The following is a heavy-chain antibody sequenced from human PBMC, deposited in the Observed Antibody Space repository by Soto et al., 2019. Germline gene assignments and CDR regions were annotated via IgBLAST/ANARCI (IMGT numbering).Heavy chain of an antibody. CDR2: ISSSSATI. CDR3: ASYGSGSYNVPFDY. V-gene: IGHV3-48*01. CDR1: GFTFSDYG. D-gene: IGHD3-10*01. J-gene: IGHJ4*01. Sequence: EVKMVESGGGLVQPGGSLIISCAASGFTFSDYGTNWVRQAPGRGLEWTSYISSSSATIYYADSVKGRFTISRDNGKNSLYLQIISLRVEDTAVYYCASYGSGSYNVPFDYWGHGTLVTVSS.